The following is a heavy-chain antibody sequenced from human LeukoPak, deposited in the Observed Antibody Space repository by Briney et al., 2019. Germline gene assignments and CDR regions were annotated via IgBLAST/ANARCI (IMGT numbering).Heavy chain of an antibody. D-gene: IGHD6-13*01. V-gene: IGHV3-33*08. CDR3: ARDSSSWYGSFDY. CDR2: IWYDGSNK. CDR1: GFTFSDYV. J-gene: IGHJ4*02. Sequence: GGSLRLSCAASGFTFSDYVMHWVRQAPGKGLEWVAVIWYDGSNKYYADSVKGRFTISRDNSKNTLYLQMNSLRAEDTAVYYCARDSSSWYGSFDYWGQGTLVTVSS.